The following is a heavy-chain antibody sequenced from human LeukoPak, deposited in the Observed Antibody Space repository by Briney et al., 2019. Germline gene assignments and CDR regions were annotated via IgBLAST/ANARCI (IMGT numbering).Heavy chain of an antibody. D-gene: IGHD3-3*01. Sequence: SQTLSLTCTVSGGSISSSSYYWGWIRQPPGKGLEWIGSIYYSGSTYYNPSLKSRVTISVDTSKNQFSLKLSSVTAADTAVYYCARGASYYDFWSGYIEYYFDYWGQGTLVTVSS. CDR1: GGSISSSSYY. V-gene: IGHV4-39*07. CDR3: ARGASYYDFWSGYIEYYFDY. J-gene: IGHJ4*02. CDR2: IYYSGST.